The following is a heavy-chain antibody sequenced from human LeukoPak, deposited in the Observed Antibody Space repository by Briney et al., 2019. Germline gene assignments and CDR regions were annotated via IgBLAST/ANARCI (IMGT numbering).Heavy chain of an antibody. V-gene: IGHV5-51*01. CDR2: IYPGDSDT. Sequence: GESLKISCKGSGYTFTSSWIAWVRQMPGKGLEWMGIIYPGDSDTRYSPSFQGQVTISADKSISTAYLQWSSLKASDTAIYYCATRGSSSAYFDFWGQGTLVTVPS. CDR1: GYTFTSSW. D-gene: IGHD5-12*01. CDR3: ATRGSSSAYFDF. J-gene: IGHJ4*02.